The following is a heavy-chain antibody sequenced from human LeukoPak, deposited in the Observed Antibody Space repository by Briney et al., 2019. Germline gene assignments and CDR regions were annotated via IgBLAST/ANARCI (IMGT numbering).Heavy chain of an antibody. D-gene: IGHD1-26*01. J-gene: IGHJ3*02. CDR3: ARPQYSGSYSGAFDI. CDR2: IYPGDSDT. Sequence: GESLKISCQGSGYTFTRYWIAWVRQMPGKGLEWMGIIYPGDSDTRYSPSFQRQVTISADKSISTAYLQWSSLKASDTAMYYCARPQYSGSYSGAFDIWGQGTRVTVSS. V-gene: IGHV5-51*01. CDR1: GYTFTRYW.